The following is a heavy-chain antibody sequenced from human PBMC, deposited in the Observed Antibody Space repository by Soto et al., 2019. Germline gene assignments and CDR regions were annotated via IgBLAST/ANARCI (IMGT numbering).Heavy chain of an antibody. V-gene: IGHV3-72*01. CDR1: GFTFSDHY. J-gene: IGHJ4*02. D-gene: IGHD5-12*01. CDR2: IKNKANSYTT. CDR3: STKVNIGTTRSHY. Sequence: EVQLVESGGGLVQPGGSLRLSCAASGFTFSDHYMDWVRLAPGKGLEWVGRIKNKANSYTTQYAASVKGRFTISRDDSKNSLYLQMDSLKTEDTAVYFCSTKVNIGTTRSHYWGQGSLVTVSS.